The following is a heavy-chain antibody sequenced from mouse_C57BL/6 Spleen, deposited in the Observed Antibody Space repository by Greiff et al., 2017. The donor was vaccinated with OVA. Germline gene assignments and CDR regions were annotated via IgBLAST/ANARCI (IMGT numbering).Heavy chain of an antibody. D-gene: IGHD1-1*01. J-gene: IGHJ4*01. CDR1: GYTFTSYW. CDR3: ARGFRITTVVATDYAMDY. V-gene: IGHV1-7*01. CDR2: INPSSGYT. Sequence: QVQLKQSGAELAKPGASVKLSCKASGYTFTSYWMHWVKQRPGQGLEWIGYINPSSGYTKYNQKFKDKATLTADKSSSTAYMQLSSLTYEDSAVYYCARGFRITTVVATDYAMDYWGQGTSVTVSS.